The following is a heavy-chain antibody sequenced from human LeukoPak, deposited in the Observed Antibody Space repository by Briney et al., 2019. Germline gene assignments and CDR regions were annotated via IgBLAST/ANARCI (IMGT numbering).Heavy chain of an antibody. V-gene: IGHV1-46*01. J-gene: IGHJ4*02. D-gene: IGHD2-8*01. CDR3: AREFGSRYCTNGVCPNFDY. CDR1: GYTFTGYY. Sequence: GASVKVSCKASGYTFTGYYLHWVRQAPGQGLEWMGIIDPSGTRKSYAQKFQGRITRTRDTSTSTVYMELSSLRSEDTAVYYCAREFGSRYCTNGVCPNFDYWGQGTLVTVSS. CDR2: IDPSGTRK.